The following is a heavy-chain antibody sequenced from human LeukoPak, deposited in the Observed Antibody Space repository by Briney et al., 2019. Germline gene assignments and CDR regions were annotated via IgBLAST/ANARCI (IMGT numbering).Heavy chain of an antibody. D-gene: IGHD5-18*01. CDR3: ASPGYSYGYTPFDY. CDR2: ISSSSSYT. J-gene: IGHJ4*02. CDR1: GFTFSSYS. Sequence: PGGSLRLSCAASGFTFSSYSMNWVRQAPGKGLEWVSSISSSSSYTYYADSVKGRFTISRDNAKNSLYLQMNSLRAEDTAVYYCASPGYSYGYTPFDYWGQGTLVTVSS. V-gene: IGHV3-21*01.